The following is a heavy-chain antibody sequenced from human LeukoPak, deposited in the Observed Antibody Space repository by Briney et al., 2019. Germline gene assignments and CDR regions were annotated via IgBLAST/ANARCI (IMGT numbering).Heavy chain of an antibody. V-gene: IGHV1-18*01. CDR1: GYTFTSYG. J-gene: IGHJ4*02. CDR3: ARMDPGTDY. Sequence: ASVKVSCKASGYTFTSYGISWVRQAPGQGLEWMGWISAYNGNTNYAQKLQGRVTITTDESTSTAYMELSSLRSEDTAVYYCARMDPGTDYWGQGTLVTVSS. D-gene: IGHD1-1*01. CDR2: ISAYNGNT.